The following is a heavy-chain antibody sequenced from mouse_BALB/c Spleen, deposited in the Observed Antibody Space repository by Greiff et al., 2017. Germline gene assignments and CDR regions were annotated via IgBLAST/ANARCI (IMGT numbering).Heavy chain of an antibody. D-gene: IGHD1-1*01. CDR3: AREGITTVVARGYFDV. V-gene: IGHV1-14*01. Sequence: EVQLQQSGPELVKPGASVKMSCKASGYTFTSYVMHWVKQKPGQGLEWIGYINPYNDGTKYNEKFKGKATLTSDKSSSTAYMELSSLTSEDSAVYYCAREGITTVVARGYFDVWGAGTTVTVSS. J-gene: IGHJ1*01. CDR1: GYTFTSYV. CDR2: INPYNDGT.